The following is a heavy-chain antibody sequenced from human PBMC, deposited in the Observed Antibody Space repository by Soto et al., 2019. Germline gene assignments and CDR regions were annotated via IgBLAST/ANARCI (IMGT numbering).Heavy chain of an antibody. CDR3: AREGELGGYFDY. Sequence: QVQLVESGGGVVQPGRSLRLSCAASGFTFSSYGMHWVRQAPGKGLEWVAVIWYDGSNKYYADSVKGRFTISRDNSKNTLYLQMNSLRAEDTAVYYCAREGELGGYFDYWGQGTLVTVSS. J-gene: IGHJ4*02. D-gene: IGHD1-26*01. CDR2: IWYDGSNK. CDR1: GFTFSSYG. V-gene: IGHV3-33*01.